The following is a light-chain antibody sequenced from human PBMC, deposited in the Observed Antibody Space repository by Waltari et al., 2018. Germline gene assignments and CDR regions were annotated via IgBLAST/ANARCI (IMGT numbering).Light chain of an antibody. CDR2: KGG. Sequence: SYELTQPPSVSVSPGQTARITCSGDALPKQYAYWYQQKPGQAPVLVIYKGGERPSGIPXXFSGSSSGTTVTLTISGVQAEDEADYYCQSADSSGTYPVFGGGTKLTVL. V-gene: IGLV3-25*03. CDR1: ALPKQY. CDR3: QSADSSGTYPV. J-gene: IGLJ2*01.